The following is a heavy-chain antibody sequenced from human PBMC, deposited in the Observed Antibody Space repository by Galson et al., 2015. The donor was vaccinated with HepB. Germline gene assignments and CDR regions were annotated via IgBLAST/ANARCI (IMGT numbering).Heavy chain of an antibody. Sequence: TLSLTCTVSGGSISSRSYYWGWIRQPPGKGLEWIGTIYYSGGTYYNPSLKSRVTISVDTSKNQFSLNLTSVTAADTAVYYCARLDSGSYRTYWYFDLWGRGTLVTVSS. CDR1: GGSISSRSYY. CDR2: IYYSGGT. CDR3: ARLDSGSYRTYWYFDL. J-gene: IGHJ2*01. D-gene: IGHD1-26*01. V-gene: IGHV4-39*01.